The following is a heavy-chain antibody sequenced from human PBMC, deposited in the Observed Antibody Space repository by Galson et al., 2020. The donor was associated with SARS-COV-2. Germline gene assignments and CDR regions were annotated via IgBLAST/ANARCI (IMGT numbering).Heavy chain of an antibody. J-gene: IGHJ3*02. D-gene: IGHD3-10*01. CDR3: ARESGFGELFGAVDI. CDR1: GFTFSSYG. V-gene: IGHV3-33*01. Sequence: GGSLRLSCAASGFTFSSYGMHWVRQAPGKGLEWVAVIWYDGSNKYYADSVKGRFTISRDNSKNTLYLQMNSLRAEDTAVYYCARESGFGELFGAVDIWGQGTMVTVSS. CDR2: IWYDGSNK.